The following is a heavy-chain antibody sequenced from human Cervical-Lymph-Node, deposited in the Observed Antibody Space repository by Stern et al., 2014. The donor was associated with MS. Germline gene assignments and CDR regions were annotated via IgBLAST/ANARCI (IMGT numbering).Heavy chain of an antibody. D-gene: IGHD6-19*01. CDR2: ISWNSDKI. V-gene: IGHV3-9*01. CDR3: AKDRTSSSWGVDY. Sequence: EVQLVESGGGLVQPGRSLRLSCAASGFHFGDYGMHWVRQAPGKGLGCVSGISWNSDKIVYAESVKGRFTISRDNAKDSLYLQMDSLRVEDTALYYCAKDRTSSSWGVDYWGQGTLVTVSS. CDR1: GFHFGDYG. J-gene: IGHJ4*02.